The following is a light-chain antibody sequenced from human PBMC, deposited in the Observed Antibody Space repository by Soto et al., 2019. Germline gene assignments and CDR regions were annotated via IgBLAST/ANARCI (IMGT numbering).Light chain of an antibody. CDR2: DAS. CDR1: QSVSSN. V-gene: IGKV3-11*01. Sequence: EIVMTQSPATLSVSPGERATLSCRASQSVSSNLAWYQQKPGQAPRLLIYDASNRATGIPARFSGSGSGTDFTLTISSLEPEDFAVYYCQQRSKWPSITFGGGTKVEIK. CDR3: QQRSKWPSIT. J-gene: IGKJ4*01.